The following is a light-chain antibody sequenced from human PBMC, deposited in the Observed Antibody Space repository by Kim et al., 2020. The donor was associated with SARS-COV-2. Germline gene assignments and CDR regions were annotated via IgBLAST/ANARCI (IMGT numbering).Light chain of an antibody. CDR1: SSDVGGYNY. CDR2: DVS. Sequence: SITISCTGTSSDVGGYNYVSCYQQHPGKAPKLMIYDVSNRPSVVSNRFSGSKSGNTASLTISGLQAEDEADYYCSSYTSSSTPYVVFGGGTQLTVL. CDR3: SSYTSSSTPYVV. V-gene: IGLV2-14*03. J-gene: IGLJ2*01.